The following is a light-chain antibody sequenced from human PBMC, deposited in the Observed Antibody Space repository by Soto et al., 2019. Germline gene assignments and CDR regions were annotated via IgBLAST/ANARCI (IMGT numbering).Light chain of an antibody. V-gene: IGKV3-15*01. Sequence: EIAMTQSPATLSVSPGERATLSCRASQSISTELAWYQQIPGQPPRLLIYSASTRATGVPARFTGSGSGSEFTRTIGGLQSEDFAIYYCQQGHNWPLTFGQGTRLEI. J-gene: IGKJ2*01. CDR1: QSISTE. CDR2: SAS. CDR3: QQGHNWPLT.